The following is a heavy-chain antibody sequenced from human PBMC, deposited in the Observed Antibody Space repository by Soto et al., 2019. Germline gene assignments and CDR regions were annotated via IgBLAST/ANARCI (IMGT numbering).Heavy chain of an antibody. Sequence: GGSLRLSCAASGFTFSNYAMRWVRQAPGKGLEWVSGISVSGGSTYYADSVKGRFTISRDNSKNTLYVQMNSLRVDDTAVYYCAKDAGSVCSGGSCYFQALDSWGQGTLVTISS. D-gene: IGHD2-15*01. CDR3: AKDAGSVCSGGSCYFQALDS. V-gene: IGHV3-23*01. CDR1: GFTFSNYA. CDR2: ISVSGGST. J-gene: IGHJ4*02.